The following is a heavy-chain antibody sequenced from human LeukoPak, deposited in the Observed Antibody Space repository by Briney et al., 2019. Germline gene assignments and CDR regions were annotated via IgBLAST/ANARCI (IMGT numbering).Heavy chain of an antibody. D-gene: IGHD3-10*01. V-gene: IGHV3-23*01. CDR1: GFTFSNYA. CDR3: AKDGGLLWFGELPRTFYYMDV. J-gene: IGHJ6*03. CDR2: ISGSGGST. Sequence: GGSLRLSCAASGFTFSNYAMSWVRQAPGKGLEWVSAISGSGGSTYYADSVKGRFTISRDKSKNTLYLQMNSLRAEDTAVYYCAKDGGLLWFGELPRTFYYMDVWGKGTTVTVSS.